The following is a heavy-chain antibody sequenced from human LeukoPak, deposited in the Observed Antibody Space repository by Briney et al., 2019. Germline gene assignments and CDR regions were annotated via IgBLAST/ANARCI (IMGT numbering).Heavy chain of an antibody. J-gene: IGHJ6*02. CDR1: GFTFSSYP. CDR3: ARGFPYDDPTEGYYYLMDV. V-gene: IGHV3-30-3*01. CDR2: ISYDGSNK. D-gene: IGHD4-17*01. Sequence: GGSLRFSCAASGFTFSSYPMHWVRQAPGKGLEWVSVISYDGSNKYYADSVKGRFTISRDNSKNMFYVQINSLRPEDTAVYYCARGFPYDDPTEGYYYLMDVWGQGTTVTVSS.